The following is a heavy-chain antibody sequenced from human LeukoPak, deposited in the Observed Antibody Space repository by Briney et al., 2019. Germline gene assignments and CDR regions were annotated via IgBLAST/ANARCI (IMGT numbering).Heavy chain of an antibody. CDR3: ARSRGGELLFDY. D-gene: IGHD3-16*01. Sequence: ASVKVSCKASGGTFSNFAISWVRQAPGQGLEWMGGINPNSGGRNYAQKFQGRVTMTRDTSINTAYMDLSRLRSDDSAVYYCARSRGGELLFDYWGQGTLVTVSS. J-gene: IGHJ4*02. CDR1: GGTFSNFA. V-gene: IGHV1-2*02. CDR2: INPNSGGR.